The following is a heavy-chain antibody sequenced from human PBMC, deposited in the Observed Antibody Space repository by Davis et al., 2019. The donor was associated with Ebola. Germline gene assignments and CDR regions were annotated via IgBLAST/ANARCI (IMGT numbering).Heavy chain of an antibody. CDR2: ISSSSSTI. V-gene: IGHV3-48*01. Sequence: GESLKISCAASGFTFSSYGMHWVRQAPGKGLEWVSYISSSSSTIYYADSVKGRFTISRDNAKNSLYLQMNSLRAEDTAVYYCAAGYSSGWNIYWGQGTLVTVSS. CDR3: AAGYSSGWNIY. D-gene: IGHD6-19*01. CDR1: GFTFSSYG. J-gene: IGHJ4*02.